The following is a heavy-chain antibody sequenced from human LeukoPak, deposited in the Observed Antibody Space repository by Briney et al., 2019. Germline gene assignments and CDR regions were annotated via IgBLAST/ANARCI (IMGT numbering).Heavy chain of an antibody. V-gene: IGHV3-21*05. CDR2: ISSSISSI. CDR3: ARAFYGDYGMDV. CDR1: GFSFSTYS. D-gene: IGHD4-17*01. J-gene: IGHJ6*02. Sequence: GGSLRLSCAASGFSFSTYSMNWVRQAPGKGLEWVSHISSSISSIHYADSVRGRFTISRDNAKNSLYLQINSPRGEDTAVYYCARAFYGDYGMDVWGQGTTVTVSS.